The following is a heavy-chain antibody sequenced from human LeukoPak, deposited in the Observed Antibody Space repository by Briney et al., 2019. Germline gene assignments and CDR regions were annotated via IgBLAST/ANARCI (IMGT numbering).Heavy chain of an antibody. D-gene: IGHD1-26*01. V-gene: IGHV4-31*03. Sequence: SETLSLTCPVSADSISSGGYYWSWIRQHPGKDLEWIGYIYNSGSTYYNPSLKSRVTISIDTSKRQFSLKLTSVTAADTAVYYCAREPTGSYSFDFWGQGTLVTVSS. CDR2: IYNSGST. CDR1: ADSISSGGYY. CDR3: AREPTGSYSFDF. J-gene: IGHJ4*02.